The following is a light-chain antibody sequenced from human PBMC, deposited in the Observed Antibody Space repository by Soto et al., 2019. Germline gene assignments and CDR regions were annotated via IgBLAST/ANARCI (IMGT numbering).Light chain of an antibody. CDR2: GAS. J-gene: IGKJ4*01. CDR3: QQYNNWPLT. V-gene: IGKV3-15*01. Sequence: EIVMTQSPFSLSVSPGERATLSCRASQSVSTNLAWYQQKPGQAPRLLIYGASTRATDIPARFSGSGSGTEFTLTISSLQSEDFAVYYCQQYNNWPLTSAGGAKADI. CDR1: QSVSTN.